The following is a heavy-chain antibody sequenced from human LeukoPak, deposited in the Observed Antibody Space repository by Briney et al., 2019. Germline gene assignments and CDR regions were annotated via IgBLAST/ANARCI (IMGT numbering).Heavy chain of an antibody. J-gene: IGHJ5*02. Sequence: SVKVSCKASGGTFSSYAISWVRQAPGQGLEWMGRIIPILGIANYAQKFQGRVTITADKSTSTAYMELSSLRSEDTAVYYRARTATTTTVTTYWFDPWGQGTLVTVSS. CDR3: ARTATTTTVTTYWFDP. D-gene: IGHD4-17*01. CDR2: IIPILGIA. V-gene: IGHV1-69*04. CDR1: GGTFSSYA.